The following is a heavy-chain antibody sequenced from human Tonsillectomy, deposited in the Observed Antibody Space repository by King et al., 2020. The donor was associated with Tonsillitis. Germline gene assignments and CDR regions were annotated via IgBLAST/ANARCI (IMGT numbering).Heavy chain of an antibody. D-gene: IGHD3-22*01. J-gene: IGHJ3*02. CDR2: IYSVGST. Sequence: VQLVETGGGLIQPGGSLRLSCAASGFTVSSNYMSWVRQAPGKGLEWVAVIYSVGSTYYADPVKGRFTISRDNSKNTLYLQMNSLRAEDTAVYYCASGSGYNIEGAFDIWGQGTMVTVSS. V-gene: IGHV3-53*02. CDR3: ASGSGYNIEGAFDI. CDR1: GFTVSSNY.